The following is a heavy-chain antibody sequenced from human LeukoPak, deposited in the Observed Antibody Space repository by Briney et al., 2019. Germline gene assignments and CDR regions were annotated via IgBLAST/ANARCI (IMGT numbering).Heavy chain of an antibody. CDR1: GGSISSGGYY. V-gene: IGHV4-31*03. D-gene: IGHD4-17*01. CDR3: ARATTVTNAWFDP. Sequence: SETLSLTCTVSGGSISSGGYYWRWIRQHPGKGLEWIGYIYYSGSTYYNPSLKSRVTISVDTSKNQFSLKLSSVTAADTAVYYCARATTVTNAWFDPWGQGTLVTVSS. J-gene: IGHJ5*02. CDR2: IYYSGST.